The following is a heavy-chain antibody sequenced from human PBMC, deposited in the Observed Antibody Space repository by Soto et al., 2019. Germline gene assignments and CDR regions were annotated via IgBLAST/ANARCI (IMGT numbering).Heavy chain of an antibody. CDR2: ISAYNGNT. D-gene: IGHD3-10*01. Sequence: VASVQVSCKASGYTFTSNGISWVRQAPGQGLEWMGWISAYNGNTNYAQKLQGRVTMTTDTSTSTAYMELRSLRSDDTAVYYCARDGLDYYYGSGSVASYYYYGMDVWGQGTTVTVSS. CDR1: GYTFTSNG. V-gene: IGHV1-18*04. CDR3: ARDGLDYYYGSGSVASYYYYGMDV. J-gene: IGHJ6*02.